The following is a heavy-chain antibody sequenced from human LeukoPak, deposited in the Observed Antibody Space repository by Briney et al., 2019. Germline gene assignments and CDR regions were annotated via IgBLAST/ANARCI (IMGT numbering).Heavy chain of an antibody. D-gene: IGHD3-10*01. J-gene: IGHJ4*02. CDR1: GFTFSSYS. CDR3: ARDPSLLWFGELDY. CDR2: ISSSSSTI. V-gene: IGHV3-48*01. Sequence: GGSLRLSCAASGFTFSSYSMNWVRQAPGKGLEWVSYISSSSSTIYYADSVKGRFTISRDNAKNSLYLQMNSLRAEDTAVYYCARDPSLLWFGELDYWGQGTLVTVSS.